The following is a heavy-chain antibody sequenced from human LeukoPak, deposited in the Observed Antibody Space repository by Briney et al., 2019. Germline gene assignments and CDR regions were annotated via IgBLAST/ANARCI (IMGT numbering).Heavy chain of an antibody. V-gene: IGHV4-59*08. Sequence: SETLSLTCTVSGGSISSYYWSWIRQPPGKGLEGIGYIYYSGSTNYNPSLKSRVTISVDTSKNQFSLKLSSVTAADTAVYYCARRSYDSSGYFDYCGQGTLVTVSS. CDR1: GGSISSYY. J-gene: IGHJ4*02. CDR3: ARRSYDSSGYFDY. D-gene: IGHD3-22*01. CDR2: IYYSGST.